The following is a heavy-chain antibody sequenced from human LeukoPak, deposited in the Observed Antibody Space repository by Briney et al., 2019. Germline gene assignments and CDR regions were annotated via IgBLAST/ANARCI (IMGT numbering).Heavy chain of an antibody. CDR1: GGSISSGGYY. D-gene: IGHD2-2*01. CDR3: AKYQLLSNWFDP. Sequence: SETLSLTCTVSGGSISSGGYYWSWIRQHPGKGLEWIGYIYYSGSTYYNPSRKSRVTISVDTSKNQFSLKLSSVTAADTAVYYCAKYQLLSNWFDPWGQGTLVTVSS. J-gene: IGHJ5*02. V-gene: IGHV4-31*03. CDR2: IYYSGST.